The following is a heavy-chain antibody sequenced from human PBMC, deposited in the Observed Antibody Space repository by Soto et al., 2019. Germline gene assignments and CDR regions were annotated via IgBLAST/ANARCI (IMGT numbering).Heavy chain of an antibody. J-gene: IGHJ6*02. CDR2: ILSSGST. CDR3: ATQTGLYYCGLDV. Sequence: QVQLEESGPGLVKPSATLSLTCTVSGGSLNAFFWSWVRQPPGEGLESIGYILSSGSTNYTPSLKIRVTISLDTSKTQFSLNLTSVTAADTAVYSCATQTGLYYCGLDVWGQGTMVAVSS. CDR1: GGSLNAFF. V-gene: IGHV4-59*01.